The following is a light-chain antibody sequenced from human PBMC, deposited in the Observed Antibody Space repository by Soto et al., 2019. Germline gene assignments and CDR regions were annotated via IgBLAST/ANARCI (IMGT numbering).Light chain of an antibody. CDR2: GAS. Sequence: EIVLTQSPGTLSLPSGERATLSCRASQSVRSSYLAWYQQKPGQAPRLLIYGASSRATGISDRFSGSGSGTDFTLTISRLEPEDSAVYYCQQSGSSPLTFGGGTKVDIK. CDR3: QQSGSSPLT. J-gene: IGKJ4*01. V-gene: IGKV3-20*01. CDR1: QSVRSSY.